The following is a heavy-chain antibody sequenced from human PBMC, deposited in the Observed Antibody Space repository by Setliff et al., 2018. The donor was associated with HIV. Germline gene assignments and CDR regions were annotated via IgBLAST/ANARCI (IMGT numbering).Heavy chain of an antibody. CDR1: GYTFTSXX. D-gene: IGHD3-10*01. Sequence: ASVKVSCKASGYTFTSXXXHGVRQAPGQGLEWMGIINPSGGSTSYAQKFQGRVTITADESTSTAYMELRSLRSEDTAVYYCASRRITMVRGVISNDYYYYYMDVWGKGTTVTVSS. CDR2: INPSGGST. J-gene: IGHJ6*03. V-gene: IGHV1-46*01. CDR3: ASRRITMVRGVISNDYYYYYMDV.